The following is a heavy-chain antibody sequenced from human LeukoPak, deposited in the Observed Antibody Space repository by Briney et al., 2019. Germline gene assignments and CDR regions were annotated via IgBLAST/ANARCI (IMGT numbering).Heavy chain of an antibody. Sequence: SVKVSCKASGGTFSSYAISWVRQAPGQVLEWMGGIIPIFGTANYAQKFQGRVTITADESTSTAYMELSSLRSEDTAVYYCARDPKGSTVRGVITRYYFDYWGQGTLVTVSS. CDR1: GGTFSSYA. J-gene: IGHJ4*02. CDR3: ARDPKGSTVRGVITRYYFDY. D-gene: IGHD3-10*01. CDR2: IIPIFGTA. V-gene: IGHV1-69*13.